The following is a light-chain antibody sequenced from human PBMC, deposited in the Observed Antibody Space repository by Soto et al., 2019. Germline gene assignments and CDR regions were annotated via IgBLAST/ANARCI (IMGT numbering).Light chain of an antibody. J-gene: IGLJ2*01. CDR3: NSYAASNNLV. CDR1: SSDVGAYNY. Sequence: QSVLTQPPSASGSPGQSVTISCTGTSSDVGAYNYVSWYQQHPGEVPKLLIYEVTQRPSGVPDRFSGSKSGNTASLTVSGLQAEDEADYYCNSYAASNNLVFGGGTKLTVL. CDR2: EVT. V-gene: IGLV2-8*01.